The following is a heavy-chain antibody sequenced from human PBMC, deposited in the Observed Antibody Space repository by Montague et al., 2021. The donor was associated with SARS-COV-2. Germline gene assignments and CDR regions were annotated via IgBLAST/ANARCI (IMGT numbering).Heavy chain of an antibody. V-gene: IGHV3-20*01. CDR1: GFTFDDYG. CDR2: ISRSGDST. J-gene: IGHJ4*02. CDR3: SRGGGMIRGVVDF. Sequence: SLRLSCAVSGFTFDDYGMSWVRQAPGKGLEWVSGISRSGDSTAYGDSVKGQFTISRDNAKNSLYLQMNSLRVEDTAFYHCSRGGGMIRGVVDFWGQGILVSISS. D-gene: IGHD3-10*01.